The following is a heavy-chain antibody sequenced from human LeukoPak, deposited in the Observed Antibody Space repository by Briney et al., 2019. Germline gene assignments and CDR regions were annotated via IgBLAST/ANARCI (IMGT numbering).Heavy chain of an antibody. Sequence: GGSLRLSCAASGFTFSSYAMSGVRQAPGKGLEGGSAISGSGGSTYYADSVKGRFTISGDNSKNTLYLQMNSLRAEDTAVYYCAGFRYNSDYWGQGTLVTVSS. V-gene: IGHV3-23*01. D-gene: IGHD5-24*01. CDR3: AGFRYNSDY. CDR1: GFTFSSYA. CDR2: ISGSGGST. J-gene: IGHJ4*02.